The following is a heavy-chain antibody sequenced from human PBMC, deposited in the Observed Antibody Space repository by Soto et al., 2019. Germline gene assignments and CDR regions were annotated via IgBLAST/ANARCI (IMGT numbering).Heavy chain of an antibody. CDR1: GFASSNYE. D-gene: IGHD3-3*02. CDR3: ARESFSASPNFFDY. V-gene: IGHV3-48*03. Sequence: GGSLRLSCAASGFASSNYEMNWVRQAPGKGLEWVSYISLSGSTIYYADSVKGRFTISRDDAKNSLYLQMDSLRADDTAVYYCARESFSASPNFFDYWGQGTLVTVSS. J-gene: IGHJ4*02. CDR2: ISLSGSTI.